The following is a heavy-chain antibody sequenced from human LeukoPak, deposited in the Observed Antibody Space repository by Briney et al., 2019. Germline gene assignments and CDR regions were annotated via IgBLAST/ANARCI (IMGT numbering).Heavy chain of an antibody. J-gene: IGHJ4*02. V-gene: IGHV3-30*18. Sequence: PGRSLRLSCAASGFTFSSYGMHWVRQAPGKGPEWVAVISYDGSNKYYADSVKGRFTISRDNSKNTLYLQMNSLRAEDTAVYYCAKAAYDSSGYYFDYWGQGTLVTVSS. CDR3: AKAAYDSSGYYFDY. CDR1: GFTFSSYG. CDR2: ISYDGSNK. D-gene: IGHD3-22*01.